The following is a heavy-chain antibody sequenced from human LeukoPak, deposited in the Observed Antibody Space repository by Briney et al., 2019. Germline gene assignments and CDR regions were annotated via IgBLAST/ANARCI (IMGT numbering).Heavy chain of an antibody. V-gene: IGHV1-69*05. J-gene: IGHJ4*02. CDR3: ARARVNWFGELFGFDY. CDR1: GGTFSSYA. CDR2: IIPIFGTA. D-gene: IGHD3-10*01. Sequence: SVKVSCKASGGTFSSYAISWVRQAPGQGLEWMGGIIPIFGTANYAQKFQGRVTITTDESTSTAYMELSSLRSEDTAVYYCARARVNWFGELFGFDYWGQGTLVTVSS.